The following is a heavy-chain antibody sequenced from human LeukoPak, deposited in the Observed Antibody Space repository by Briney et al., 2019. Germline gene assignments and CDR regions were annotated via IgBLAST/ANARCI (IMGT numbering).Heavy chain of an antibody. Sequence: GGSLRLSCTASGFSFSTSWMSWVRQAPGKGPEWVANIKQDGSERYYVDSVKGRFTISRDNAKNSLYLQMNSLRAEDTAVYYCARDGGHSTDFDYWGQGTLVTVSS. J-gene: IGHJ4*02. CDR2: IKQDGSER. D-gene: IGHD2/OR15-2a*01. CDR3: ARDGGHSTDFDY. V-gene: IGHV3-7*01. CDR1: GFSFSTSW.